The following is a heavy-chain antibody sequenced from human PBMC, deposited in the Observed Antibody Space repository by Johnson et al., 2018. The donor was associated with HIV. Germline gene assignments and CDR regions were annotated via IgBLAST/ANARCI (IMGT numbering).Heavy chain of an antibody. CDR1: GFPFSSYG. D-gene: IGHD3-22*01. CDR3: ARGDSSGEAFDI. CDR2: ISFDGSDK. J-gene: IGHJ3*02. Sequence: QVQLVESGGGAVQPGRSLRLSCAASGFPFSSYGMHWVRQAPGKGLEWVAVISFDGSDKYYADSVKGRFTISRDNSKNTLYLQMNSLRAEDTAVYYCARGDSSGEAFDIWGQGTMVTVSS. V-gene: IGHV3-30*03.